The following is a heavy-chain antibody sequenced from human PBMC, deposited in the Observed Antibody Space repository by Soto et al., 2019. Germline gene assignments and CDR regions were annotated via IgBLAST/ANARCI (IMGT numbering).Heavy chain of an antibody. V-gene: IGHV1-46*01. CDR1: GFSFSDYF. D-gene: IGHD2-21*01. J-gene: IGHJ4*01. CDR2: INPSGDRT. Sequence: ASVKVSCKASGFSFSDYFMHWVRQAPGQGLEWMGIINPSGDRTDYAQKFQGRVTITRDTSTSTVYMDLSSLRYEDTAMYYCARLANIFDFDNWGHGTLVTVSS. CDR3: ARLANIFDFDN.